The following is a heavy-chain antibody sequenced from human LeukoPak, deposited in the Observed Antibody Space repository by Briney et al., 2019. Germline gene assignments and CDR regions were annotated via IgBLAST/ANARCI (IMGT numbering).Heavy chain of an antibody. J-gene: IGHJ4*02. Sequence: GASVTVSCKASGYTFTSYGISRVRQAPGQGPEWMGWISTSTGDTKYTQKFQGRVTLTTDTSTSTAYMELSSLRSDDTAVYYCARDDNYGIFVNVDYWGQGTLVTVSS. V-gene: IGHV1-18*01. CDR3: ARDDNYGIFVNVDY. CDR1: GYTFTSYG. CDR2: ISTSTGDT. D-gene: IGHD4-11*01.